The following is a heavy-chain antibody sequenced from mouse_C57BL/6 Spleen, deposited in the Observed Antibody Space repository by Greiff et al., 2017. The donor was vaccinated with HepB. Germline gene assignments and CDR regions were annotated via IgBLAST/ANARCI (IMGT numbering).Heavy chain of an antibody. CDR2: INYDGSST. J-gene: IGHJ4*01. CDR1: GFTFSDYY. CDR3: ARDGGGYAMDY. V-gene: IGHV5-16*01. Sequence: EVKLVESEGGLVQPGSSMKLSCTASGFTFSDYYMAWVRQVPEKGLEWVANINYDGSSTYYLDSLKSRFIISRDNAKNILYLQMSSLKSEDTATYYCARDGGGYAMDYWGQGTSVTVSS.